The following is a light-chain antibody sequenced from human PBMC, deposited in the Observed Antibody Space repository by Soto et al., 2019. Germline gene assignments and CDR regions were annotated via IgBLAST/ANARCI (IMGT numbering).Light chain of an antibody. Sequence: EIVLTQSPDTLSLSPGERATLSCRASQSVSNNYLAWYQQKPGQAPRLLIYGASNRATGIPDRSSGSGSGTDFTLTISRLEPEDFAVYYCQQYGSSGTFGQGTKVDI. CDR3: QQYGSSGT. CDR1: QSVSNNY. J-gene: IGKJ1*01. V-gene: IGKV3-20*01. CDR2: GAS.